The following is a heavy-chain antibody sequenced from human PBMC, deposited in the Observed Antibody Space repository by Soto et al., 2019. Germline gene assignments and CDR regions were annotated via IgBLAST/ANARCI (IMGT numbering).Heavy chain of an antibody. CDR1: GGPVSGYY. Sequence: ETPFPTCAVYGGPVSGYYLNWIRQPPGNGLEWIGYIYYSGSTNYNPSLKSRVTISVDTSKNQCSLKLSSVTAADTAVYYCARDIVVPAAKGYYYYGMDVWGQGTTVTVSS. D-gene: IGHD2-2*01. CDR2: IYYSGST. V-gene: IGHV4-59*02. CDR3: ARDIVVPAAKGYYYYGMDV. J-gene: IGHJ6*02.